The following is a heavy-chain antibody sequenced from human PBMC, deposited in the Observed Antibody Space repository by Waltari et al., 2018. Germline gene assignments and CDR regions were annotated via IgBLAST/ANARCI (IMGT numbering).Heavy chain of an antibody. V-gene: IGHV3-21*01. J-gene: IGHJ5*02. D-gene: IGHD6-6*01. CDR1: GFTFSSYS. CDR3: ARVVTGSSSWNWFDP. CDR2: ISSSSSYI. Sequence: EVQLVESGGGLVKPGGSLRLSCAASGFTFSSYSMNWVRQAPGKGLEWVSSISSSSSYIYYADAVKGRFTISRDNAKNSLYLQMNSLRAEDTAVYYCARVVTGSSSWNWFDPWGQGTLVTVSS.